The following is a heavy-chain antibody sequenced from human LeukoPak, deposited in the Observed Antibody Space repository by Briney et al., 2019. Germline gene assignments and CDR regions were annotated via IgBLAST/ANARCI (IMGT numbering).Heavy chain of an antibody. CDR2: IYYSGST. Sequence: SETLSLTCTVSGGSISSYYWSWIRQPPGKGLEWIGYIYYSGSTYYNPSLKSRVTISVDASKNQFSLKLSSVTAADTAVYYCARQLDSSGWYGDFAEYFQHWGQGTLVTVSS. CDR1: GGSISSYY. V-gene: IGHV4-59*08. J-gene: IGHJ1*01. D-gene: IGHD6-19*01. CDR3: ARQLDSSGWYGDFAEYFQH.